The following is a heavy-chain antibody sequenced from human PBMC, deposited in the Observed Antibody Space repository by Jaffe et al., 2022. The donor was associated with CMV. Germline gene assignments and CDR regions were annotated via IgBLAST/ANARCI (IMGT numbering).Heavy chain of an antibody. V-gene: IGHV4-34*01. CDR3: ARCGRGTYFDVLTGSSRSYYFDY. D-gene: IGHD3-9*01. CDR2: INHGGTT. J-gene: IGHJ4*02. Sequence: QVQLQQWGASLLKPSETLSLTCAVFGESVSGSYWSWIRQSPDKGLEWIGEINHGGTTDYNPSLKRRVTISINTSENQFSLRLNSVTAADTAVYYCARCGRGTYFDVLTGSSRSYYFDYWGQGALVTVSS. CDR1: GESVSGSY.